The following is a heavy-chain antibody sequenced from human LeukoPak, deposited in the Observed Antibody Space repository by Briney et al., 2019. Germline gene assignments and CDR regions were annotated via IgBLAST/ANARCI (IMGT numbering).Heavy chain of an antibody. D-gene: IGHD3-10*01. J-gene: IGHJ5*02. Sequence: SETLSLTCAVSGYSISSGYYWGWIRQPPGKGLEWIGSIYHSGSTYYNPSLKSRVTISVDTSKNQFSLKLSSVTAADTAVYYCARDGDYYGSGCYSLFQNWFDPWGQGTLVTVSS. CDR3: ARDGDYYGSGCYSLFQNWFDP. CDR1: GYSISSGYY. V-gene: IGHV4-38-2*02. CDR2: IYHSGST.